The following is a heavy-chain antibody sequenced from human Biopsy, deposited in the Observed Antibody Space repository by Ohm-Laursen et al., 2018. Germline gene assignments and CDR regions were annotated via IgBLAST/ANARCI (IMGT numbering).Heavy chain of an antibody. D-gene: IGHD1-26*01. J-gene: IGHJ3*02. CDR1: GGSMTGYE. CDR2: IYYSGGT. Sequence: SDTLSLTCSVSGGSMTGYEWSWIRLAPGKGLEWISYIYYSGGTKYNPSLASRVTFSVDMSKSQFSLKLYSVTAADAAVYYCARVEAGTYDALDIWGQGTLVAVSA. V-gene: IGHV4-59*07. CDR3: ARVEAGTYDALDI.